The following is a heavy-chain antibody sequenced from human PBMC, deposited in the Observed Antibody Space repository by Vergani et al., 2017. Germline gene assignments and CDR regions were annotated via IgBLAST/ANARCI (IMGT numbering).Heavy chain of an antibody. D-gene: IGHD6-13*01. CDR1: GGTFSSYA. J-gene: IGHJ1*01. Sequence: QVQLVQSGAEVKKPGSSVKVSCKASGGTFSSYAISWVRQAPGQGLEWMGRIIPIFGTANYAQKFQGRVTITADESTSTTYMELSSLRSEETAVYYCASPPVAAAGMYQAAEDEYFQHWGQGTLVTVSS. V-gene: IGHV1-69*13. CDR2: IIPIFGTA. CDR3: ASPPVAAAGMYQAAEDEYFQH.